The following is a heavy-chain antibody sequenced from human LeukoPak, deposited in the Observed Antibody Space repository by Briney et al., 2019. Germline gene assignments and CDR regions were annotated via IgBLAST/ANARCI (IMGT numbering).Heavy chain of an antibody. Sequence: PSQTLSLTCTVACGSISSYYCGWIRQPPGNVLEWIGYIYDSGSTNYNPSLKSRVTISVDTSKNQFSLKLSSVTAADTAEYYCARCPGVYGSGIYGMDVWGQEPTVTVSS. J-gene: IGHJ6*02. CDR3: ARCPGVYGSGIYGMDV. CDR1: CGSISSYY. CDR2: IYDSGST. D-gene: IGHD3-10*01. V-gene: IGHV4-59*01.